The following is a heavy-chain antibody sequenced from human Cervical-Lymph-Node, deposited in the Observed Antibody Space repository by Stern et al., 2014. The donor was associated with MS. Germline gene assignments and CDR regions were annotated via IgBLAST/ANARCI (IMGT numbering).Heavy chain of an antibody. J-gene: IGHJ6*02. Sequence: QVQLVQSGADVKKPGTSMKLSCKASGYIFINYYIHWVRQAPGQGLEWMGMISPSDGSTKYAQTFQSSITITRDTSTSTVYMELQNLKVDDTAVYFCTREDVVVPDATEQDCGMDVWGQGTTVTVSS. CDR3: TREDVVVPDATEQDCGMDV. CDR2: ISPSDGST. CDR1: GYIFINYY. V-gene: IGHV1-46*01. D-gene: IGHD2-2*01.